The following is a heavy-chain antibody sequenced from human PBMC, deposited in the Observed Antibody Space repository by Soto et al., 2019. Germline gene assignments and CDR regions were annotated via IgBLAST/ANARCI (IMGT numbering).Heavy chain of an antibody. Sequence: GGSLRLSCAASGFTLTTYGMNWVRQAPGKGPEWVSYISSSSTTIYYADSVKGRFTISRDNVKNSLYLQMNSLRAEDTAVYYCARDSTTVPNFDYWGQGTLVTVSS. D-gene: IGHD1-1*01. CDR3: ARDSTTVPNFDY. J-gene: IGHJ4*02. CDR1: GFTLTTYG. CDR2: ISSSSTTI. V-gene: IGHV3-48*01.